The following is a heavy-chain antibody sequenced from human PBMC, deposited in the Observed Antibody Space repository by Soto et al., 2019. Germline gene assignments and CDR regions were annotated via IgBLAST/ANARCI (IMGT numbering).Heavy chain of an antibody. V-gene: IGHV5-51*01. D-gene: IGHD6-19*01. CDR2: IYPGDSET. CDR1: GYSFTNNW. CDR3: ALPPYSSGWSVLGNY. Sequence: GESLKISCKGSGYSFTNNWIGWVRQMPGKGLEWMGIIYPGDSETRYSPSFQGQVTISADKSISTAYLQWSSLKASDTAMYYCALPPYSSGWSVLGNYWGQGTLVTVSS. J-gene: IGHJ4*02.